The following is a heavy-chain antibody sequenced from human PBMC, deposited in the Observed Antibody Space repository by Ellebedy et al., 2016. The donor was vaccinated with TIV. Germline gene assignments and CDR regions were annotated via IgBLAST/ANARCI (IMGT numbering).Heavy chain of an antibody. V-gene: IGHV3-7*04. D-gene: IGHD1/OR15-1a*01. J-gene: IGHJ4*02. Sequence: GESLKISCAASGFTFTTFWMTWVRQAPGKGLEWVANINQDGSKGIYVDSVKGRINISSDNAKNSVYLQINNLRVEDTAVYYCARENWYNDYWGQGTLVTVSS. CDR2: INQDGSKG. CDR1: GFTFTTFW. CDR3: ARENWYNDY.